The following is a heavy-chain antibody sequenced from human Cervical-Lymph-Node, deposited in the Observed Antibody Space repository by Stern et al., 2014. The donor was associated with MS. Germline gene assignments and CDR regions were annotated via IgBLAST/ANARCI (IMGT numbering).Heavy chain of an antibody. D-gene: IGHD4-23*01. CDR3: ARIFGGNFDN. V-gene: IGHV4-30-2*01. CDR1: GGSISRGDYS. CDR2: IVHSGST. Sequence: MQLVESGSGLVKPSQTLSLTCAVSGGSISRGDYSWSWIRQPPGKSLEWIGYIVHSGSTYYNPSLKSRVSISVDRSKNQFSLKLSSVTAADTAMYYCARIFGGNFDNWGQGTLVTVSS. J-gene: IGHJ4*02.